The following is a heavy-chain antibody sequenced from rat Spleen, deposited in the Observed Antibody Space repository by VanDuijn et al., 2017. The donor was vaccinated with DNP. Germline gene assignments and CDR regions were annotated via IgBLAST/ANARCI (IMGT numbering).Heavy chain of an antibody. Sequence: EVRLQESGPGLVQPSQSLSLTCSVTGYSITSNYWGWIRKFPGNKMEYIGHISYSGSTNYNPSLRSRFSITRDASKNQFFLQLNSVTTEDTATYYCARRGILRYFDFWGPGTMVTVSS. J-gene: IGHJ1*01. V-gene: IGHV3-1*01. CDR1: GYSITSNY. D-gene: IGHD1-11*01. CDR3: ARRGILRYFDF. CDR2: ISYSGST.